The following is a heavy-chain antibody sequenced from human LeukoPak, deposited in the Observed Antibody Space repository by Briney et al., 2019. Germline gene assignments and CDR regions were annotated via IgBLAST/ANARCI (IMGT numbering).Heavy chain of an antibody. J-gene: IGHJ4*02. V-gene: IGHV3-33*01. D-gene: IGHD2/OR15-2a*01. Sequence: GGSLRLSCAASGFTFSTYVMHWIRQAPGKGREWVAVIWYDGSNKYYADSAKGRFTISRDNSQTPLYLQMTSLRVEDTAVYYCATFYDASRNDYWGQGTLVTVSS. CDR2: IWYDGSNK. CDR1: GFTFSTYV. CDR3: ATFYDASRNDY.